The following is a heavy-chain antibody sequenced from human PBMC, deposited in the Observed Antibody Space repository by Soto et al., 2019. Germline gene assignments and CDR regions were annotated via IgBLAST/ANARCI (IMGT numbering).Heavy chain of an antibody. V-gene: IGHV3-15*01. Sequence: EVQLVESGGGLVKPGESLRLSCEASGASFTNAWMNWVRQAPGKGLECVGRIKTRIDSATTDYAAPVKGRFTISRDDSQNTLYLQMDSLKSQDTAVYYCTTEDPSWLRGLEYWGQGTLVTVS. CDR1: GASFTNAW. CDR2: IKTRIDSATT. D-gene: IGHD5-12*01. J-gene: IGHJ4*02. CDR3: TTEDPSWLRGLEY.